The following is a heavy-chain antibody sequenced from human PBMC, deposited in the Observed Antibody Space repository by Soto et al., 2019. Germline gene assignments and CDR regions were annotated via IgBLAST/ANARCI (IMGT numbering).Heavy chain of an antibody. J-gene: IGHJ4*02. V-gene: IGHV1-2*02. CDR2: INPNSGGGT. Sequence: QVQLVQSGAGVKKPGASVKLSCKASGFTFIGHYIHWVRQAPGQGLEWVGWINPNSGGGTVYAQKFQGRVTMTADTSTSIDSMDLTSLRGDDTAVYYCAGSRTGALDYWGPGALVTVSS. D-gene: IGHD7-27*01. CDR3: AGSRTGALDY. CDR1: GFTFIGHY.